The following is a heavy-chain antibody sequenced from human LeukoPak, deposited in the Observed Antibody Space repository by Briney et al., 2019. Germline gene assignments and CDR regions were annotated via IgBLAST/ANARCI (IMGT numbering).Heavy chain of an antibody. D-gene: IGHD3-10*01. Sequence: SETLSLNCTVSAGSISSSSYSWGWIRQPPGKGLEWIGSIYYSGSTYFNPSLKSRVTISVDTSKNQLSLQLSSGTAADTAVYYCARGGGELLSYYYYYYMDVWGKGTTVTISS. J-gene: IGHJ6*03. CDR3: ARGGGELLSYYYYYYMDV. CDR1: AGSISSSSYS. CDR2: IYYSGST. V-gene: IGHV4-39*01.